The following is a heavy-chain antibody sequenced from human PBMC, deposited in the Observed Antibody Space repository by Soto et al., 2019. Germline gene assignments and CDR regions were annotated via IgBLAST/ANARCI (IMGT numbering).Heavy chain of an antibody. CDR2: MWSEGGNK. J-gene: IGHJ4*02. CDR3: ARDPPDDSSGYYSLDY. V-gene: IGHV3-33*01. Sequence: QVQLVESRGVVVQPGRSLRLSCAASGFTFSSYGMHWVRQAPGKGLEWVAVMWSEGGNKYYADSVKGRFTISRDNSKNTLYLQMNSLRAGDTAVYYCARDPPDDSSGYYSLDYWGQGTLVTVSS. CDR1: GFTFSSYG. D-gene: IGHD3-22*01.